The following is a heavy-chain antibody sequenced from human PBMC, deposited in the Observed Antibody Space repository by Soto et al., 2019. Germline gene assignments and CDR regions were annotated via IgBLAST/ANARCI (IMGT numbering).Heavy chain of an antibody. D-gene: IGHD3-10*01. CDR3: ARDRHVTMVRGVIISRGDY. J-gene: IGHJ4*02. Sequence: ASVKVSCKASGGTFSSYAISWVRQAPGQGLEWMGGIIPIFGTANYAQKFQGRVTITADESTSTAYMELSSLRSEDTAVYYCARDRHVTMVRGVIISRGDYWGQGTLVTVSS. CDR1: GGTFSSYA. CDR2: IIPIFGTA. V-gene: IGHV1-69*13.